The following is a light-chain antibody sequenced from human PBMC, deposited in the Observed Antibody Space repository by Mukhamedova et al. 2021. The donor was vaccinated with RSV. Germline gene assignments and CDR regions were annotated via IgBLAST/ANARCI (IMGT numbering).Light chain of an antibody. CDR3: LQHNSEWT. J-gene: IGKJ1*01. CDR2: AAS. V-gene: IGKV1-17*01. Sequence: WYQRRVHGKAPKRLIYAASSLQSGVPSRLSGSGSGTEFTLTISSLQPEDFATYYCLQHNSEWTFGQGTKVEIK.